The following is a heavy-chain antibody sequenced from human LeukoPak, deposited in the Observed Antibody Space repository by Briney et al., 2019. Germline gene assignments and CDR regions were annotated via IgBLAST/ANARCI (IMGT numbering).Heavy chain of an antibody. Sequence: ASVKVSRKASGYTFTGYYMHWVRQAPGQGLEWMGWINPNSGGTNYAQKFQGWVTMTRDTSISTAYMELSRLRSDDTAVYYCATSRAKFGVVIMWYFQHWGQGTLVTVSS. CDR3: ATSRAKFGVVIMWYFQH. D-gene: IGHD3-3*01. J-gene: IGHJ1*01. CDR2: INPNSGGT. V-gene: IGHV1-2*04. CDR1: GYTFTGYY.